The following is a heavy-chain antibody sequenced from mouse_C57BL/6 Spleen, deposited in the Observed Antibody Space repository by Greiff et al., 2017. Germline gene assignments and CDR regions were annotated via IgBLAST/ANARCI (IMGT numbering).Heavy chain of an antibody. Sequence: VQLKQPGAELVKPGASVKLSCKASGYTFTSYWMQWVKQRPGQGLEWIGEVDPSDSYTNYNQKFKGKATLTVDTSSSTAYMQLSSLTSEDAAVYYCARRGYGNAMDYWGQGTSVTVSS. J-gene: IGHJ4*01. D-gene: IGHD2-10*02. CDR1: GYTFTSYW. CDR3: ARRGYGNAMDY. V-gene: IGHV1-50*01. CDR2: VDPSDSYT.